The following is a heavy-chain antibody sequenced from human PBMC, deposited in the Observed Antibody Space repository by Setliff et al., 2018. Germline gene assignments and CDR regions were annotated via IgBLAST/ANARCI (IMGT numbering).Heavy chain of an antibody. CDR1: GGSISSISYY. CDR2: VYDSGTT. CDR3: ARENGYCSGGACYFMFDY. Sequence: SETLSLTCTVPGGSISSISYYWGWIRQPPGKGLEWIGTVYDSGTTYYNPSLKSRVTLSLGTAKNQFSLELRAVTAADTALYYCARENGYCSGGACYFMFDYWGQGTLVTVSS. D-gene: IGHD2-15*01. J-gene: IGHJ4*02. V-gene: IGHV4-39*07.